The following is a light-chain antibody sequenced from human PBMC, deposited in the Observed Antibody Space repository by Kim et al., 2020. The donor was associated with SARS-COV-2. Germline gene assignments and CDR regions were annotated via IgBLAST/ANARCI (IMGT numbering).Light chain of an antibody. Sequence: PGESAPLSCKASPNVDISLAWHQQRPGQATRPLIYDAAIRAAGIPDRFSASGSGTEFTLTIASLAPEDFAVYYCQQRGNWPPALTFGGGTKVESN. V-gene: IGKV3-11*01. CDR3: QQRGNWPPALT. J-gene: IGKJ4*01. CDR1: PNVDIS. CDR2: DAA.